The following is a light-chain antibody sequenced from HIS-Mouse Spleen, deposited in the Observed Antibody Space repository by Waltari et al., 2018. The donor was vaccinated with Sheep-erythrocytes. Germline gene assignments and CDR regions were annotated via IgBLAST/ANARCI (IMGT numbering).Light chain of an antibody. J-gene: IGLJ1*01. CDR3: CSYAGSYNHV. V-gene: IGLV2-11*01. CDR2: DVS. Sequence: QSALTQPRSVSGSPGQSVTISCTGTSSDVGGYNYVSWYQQHPGKAPNPMIYDVSKRPSGFPDRFSGSKSGNTASLTISGLQAEDEADYYCCSYAGSYNHVFATGTKVTVL. CDR1: SSDVGGYNY.